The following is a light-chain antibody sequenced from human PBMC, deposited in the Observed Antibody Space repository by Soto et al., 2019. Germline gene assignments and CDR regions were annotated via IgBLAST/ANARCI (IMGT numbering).Light chain of an antibody. CDR2: GAS. CDR1: QSVGSRY. Sequence: EIVLTQSPGTLSLSPGERATLSCRASQSVGSRYLAWYQQKPGQAPRLLIYGASSRATGISDRFSGSGYGTDFTLTVSRLEPEDFAVYYCQHYGRSPWTVGQGTKVEIK. V-gene: IGKV3-20*01. CDR3: QHYGRSPWT. J-gene: IGKJ1*01.